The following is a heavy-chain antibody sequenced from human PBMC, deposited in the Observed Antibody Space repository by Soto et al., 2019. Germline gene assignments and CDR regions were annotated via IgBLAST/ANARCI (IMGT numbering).Heavy chain of an antibody. Sequence: APVKVAVKAAGFTFTSSAVQWLRQDSRQRLEWIGWIVVGSGNTNYAQKFQERVTITRDMSTSTAYMELSSLRSEDTAVYYCAAGVITFGGVIVIREYYYGTDVGGQGTTVT. D-gene: IGHD3-16*02. J-gene: IGHJ6*02. CDR2: IVVGSGNT. CDR1: GFTFTSSA. V-gene: IGHV1-58*01. CDR3: AAGVITFGGVIVIREYYYGTDV.